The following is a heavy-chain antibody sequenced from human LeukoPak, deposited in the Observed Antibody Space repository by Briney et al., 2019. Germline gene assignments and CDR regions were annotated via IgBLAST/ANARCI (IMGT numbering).Heavy chain of an antibody. J-gene: IGHJ6*03. CDR1: GYTFTSYD. Sequence: ASVKVSCKASGYTFTSYDINWVRQATGQGLEWMGWMNPNSGNTGYAQKFQGRVTMTRNTSISTAYMELSSLRSEDTAVYYCARRRSLYYYYYYMDVWGKGTTVTVSS. V-gene: IGHV1-8*01. CDR3: ARRRSLYYYYYYMDV. CDR2: MNPNSGNT.